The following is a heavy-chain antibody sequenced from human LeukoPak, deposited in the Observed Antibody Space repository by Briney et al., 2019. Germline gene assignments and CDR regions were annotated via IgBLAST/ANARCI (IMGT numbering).Heavy chain of an antibody. D-gene: IGHD6-13*01. CDR2: MSDSVSA. CDR1: GGSFSGYY. V-gene: IGHV4-34*01. CDR3: ARGYGARGAGYSSSWYGREHRAEYFQH. J-gene: IGHJ1*01. Sequence: SETLSLTCAVYGGSFSGYYWSWIRQPPGKGLEWIGEMSDSVSASDNPSLKSRVTISLYTSKTQFSMTLSSVTAADTAVYYCARGYGARGAGYSSSWYGREHRAEYFQHWGQGTLVTVSS.